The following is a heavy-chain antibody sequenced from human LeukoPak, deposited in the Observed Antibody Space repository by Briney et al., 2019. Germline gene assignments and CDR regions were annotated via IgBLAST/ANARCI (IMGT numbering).Heavy chain of an antibody. CDR1: GYTFTVHF. V-gene: IGHV1-69*05. CDR3: ARDEPNYYGSGSYVY. CDR2: IIPIFGTA. D-gene: IGHD3-10*01. Sequence: ASVKLSCKTSGYTFTVHFMYWVRQAPGQGLEWMGGIIPIFGTANYAQKFQGRVTITTDESTSTAYMELSSLRSEDTAVYYCARDEPNYYGSGSYVYWGQGTLVTVSS. J-gene: IGHJ4*02.